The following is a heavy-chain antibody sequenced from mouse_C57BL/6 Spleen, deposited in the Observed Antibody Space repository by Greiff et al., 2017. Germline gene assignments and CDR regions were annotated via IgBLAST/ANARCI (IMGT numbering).Heavy chain of an antibody. CDR1: GFTFSDYG. J-gene: IGHJ3*01. CDR3: AREIYYGSSYVAWFAY. CDR2: ISSGSSTI. D-gene: IGHD1-1*01. V-gene: IGHV5-17*01. Sequence: EVKLVESGGGLVKPGGSLKLSCAASGFTFSDYGMHWVRQAPEKGLEWVAYISSGSSTIYYADTVKGRFTISRDNAKNTLFLQMTSLRSEDTAMYYCAREIYYGSSYVAWFAYWGQGTLVTVSA.